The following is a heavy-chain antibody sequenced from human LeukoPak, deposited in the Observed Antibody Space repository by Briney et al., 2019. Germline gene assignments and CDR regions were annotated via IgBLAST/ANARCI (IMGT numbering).Heavy chain of an antibody. J-gene: IGHJ6*02. CDR2: IDTAGDT. V-gene: IGHV3-13*01. Sequence: RSGGSLRLSCAASGFSLRRYDMHWVRQGTGKGREWVSSIDTAGDTYYLASVKGRFTISRENAKNSLYLQMNSLRAGDTAMYFCARGSCRSTSCYERLNGLDVWGQGTTVTVSS. CDR3: ARGSCRSTSCYERLNGLDV. D-gene: IGHD2-2*01. CDR1: GFSLRRYD.